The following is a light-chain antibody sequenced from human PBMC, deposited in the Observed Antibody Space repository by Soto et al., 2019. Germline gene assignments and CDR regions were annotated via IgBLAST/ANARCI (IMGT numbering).Light chain of an antibody. J-gene: IGLJ1*01. V-gene: IGLV2-8*01. CDR3: SSYAASNNFV. CDR1: SSDVGYYDY. Sequence: QSALTQPPSASGFPGQSVTISCTGTSSDVGYYDYVSWYQQYPGKAPKLVIYEVTKRPSGVPDRVSASKSGNTASLTVSGLRAEDEADYYCSSYAASNNFVFGRGTKLTVL. CDR2: EVT.